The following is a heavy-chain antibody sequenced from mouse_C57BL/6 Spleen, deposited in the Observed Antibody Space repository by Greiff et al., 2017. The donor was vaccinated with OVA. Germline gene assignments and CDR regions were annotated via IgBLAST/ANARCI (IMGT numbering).Heavy chain of an antibody. CDR1: GFSLTSYG. J-gene: IGHJ1*03. CDR2: IWGDGSP. V-gene: IGHV2-3*01. Sequence: QVQLQQSGPGLVAPSQSLSITCTVSGFSLTSYGVSWVRQPPGKGLEWLGVIWGDGSPNYHSALISRLSIRKDNSKSQVFLTLNSLQTDDTATYYGAKYGSSLYWYFDVWGTGTTVTVSS. D-gene: IGHD1-1*01. CDR3: AKYGSSLYWYFDV.